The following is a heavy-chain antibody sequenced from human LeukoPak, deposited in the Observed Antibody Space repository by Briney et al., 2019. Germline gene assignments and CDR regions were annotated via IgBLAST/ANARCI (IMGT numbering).Heavy chain of an antibody. CDR2: IIPIFGTA. CDR1: GGTFSSYA. Sequence: ASVKVSCKASGGTFSSYAISWVRQAPGQGLEWMGGIIPIFGTANYAQKFQGRVTITADKSTSTAYMELSSLRSEDTAVYYCARDFMVRGVMNYWGQGTLVTASS. V-gene: IGHV1-69*06. CDR3: ARDFMVRGVMNY. J-gene: IGHJ4*02. D-gene: IGHD3-10*01.